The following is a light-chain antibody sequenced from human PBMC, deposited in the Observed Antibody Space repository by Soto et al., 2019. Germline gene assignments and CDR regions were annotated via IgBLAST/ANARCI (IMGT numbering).Light chain of an antibody. CDR2: AAS. CDR3: QQHNSYPQT. V-gene: IGKV1-9*01. J-gene: IGKJ4*01. Sequence: IQLTQSPSSLSASVGDRVTLSCRASQGISSYLAWYQQKPGQAPKLLIYAASTLQSGVPSRFSGSGSGTDFTLTISSLQPEDFATYYCQQHNSYPQTFGGGTKVEIK. CDR1: QGISSY.